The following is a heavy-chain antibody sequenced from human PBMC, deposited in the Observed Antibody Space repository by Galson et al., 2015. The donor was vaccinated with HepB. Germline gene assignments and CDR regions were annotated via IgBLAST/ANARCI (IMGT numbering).Heavy chain of an antibody. Sequence: SLRLSCAASGFTVSSNYMSWVRQAPGKGLEWVSVTYSGGSTYYADSVKGRFTISRDNSKNTLYLQMNSLRAEDTAVYYCARAAAGSFYYHYYGMDVWGQGTTVTVSS. V-gene: IGHV3-66*01. CDR1: GFTVSSNY. CDR3: ARAAAGSFYYHYYGMDV. J-gene: IGHJ6*02. D-gene: IGHD6-13*01. CDR2: TYSGGST.